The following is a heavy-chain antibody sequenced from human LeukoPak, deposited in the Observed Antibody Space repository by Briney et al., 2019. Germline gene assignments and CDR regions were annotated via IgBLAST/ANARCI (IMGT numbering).Heavy chain of an antibody. D-gene: IGHD3-16*01. V-gene: IGHV5-51*01. CDR1: GYSFTSYW. CDR2: IYPGYSDT. J-gene: IGHJ3*02. Sequence: GESLKISCKGSGYSFTSYWIGWVRQMPGKGLEWMGIIYPGYSDTRYSPSFQGQVTISADKSISTAYLQWSSLKASDTAMYYCAGTAGDYDYVWGKLRIAFDIWGQGTMVTVSS. CDR3: AGTAGDYDYVWGKLRIAFDI.